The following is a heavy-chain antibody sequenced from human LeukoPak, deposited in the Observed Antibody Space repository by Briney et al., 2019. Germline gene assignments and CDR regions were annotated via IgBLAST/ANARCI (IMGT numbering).Heavy chain of an antibody. CDR2: ISSSSSYI. CDR1: GFTFSSYS. Sequence: GGSLRLSCAASGFTFSSYSMNWVRQAPGKGLEWVSSISSSSSYIYYADSVKGRFTISRDNAKNSLYLQMNSLRAEDTAVYYCAGESFRDGSRFDPWGQGTLVTVSS. CDR3: AGESFRDGSRFDP. V-gene: IGHV3-21*01. D-gene: IGHD3-10*01. J-gene: IGHJ5*02.